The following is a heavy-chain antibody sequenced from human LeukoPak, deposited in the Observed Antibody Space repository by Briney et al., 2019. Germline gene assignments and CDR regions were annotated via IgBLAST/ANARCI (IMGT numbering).Heavy chain of an antibody. Sequence: SVKVSCKASGYTFTSYAMNWVRQAPGQGLEWMGGIIPIFGTANYAQKFQGRVTITADESTSTAYMELSSLRSEDTAVYYCARSRDFWSGYSHNYYGMDVWGQGTTVTVSS. D-gene: IGHD3-3*01. J-gene: IGHJ6*02. CDR1: GYTFTSYA. V-gene: IGHV1-69*13. CDR2: IIPIFGTA. CDR3: ARSRDFWSGYSHNYYGMDV.